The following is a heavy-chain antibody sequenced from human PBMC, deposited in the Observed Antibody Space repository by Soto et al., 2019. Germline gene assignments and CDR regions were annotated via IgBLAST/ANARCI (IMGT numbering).Heavy chain of an antibody. CDR2: MNPNSGNT. CDR1: GYTFTSYD. CDR3: ARASQYSSGWYVYDAFDI. Sequence: ASVKVSCKASGYTFTSYDINWVRPATGQGLEWMGWMNPNSGNTGYAQKFQGRVTMTRNTSISTAYMELSSLRSEDTAVYYCARASQYSSGWYVYDAFDIWGQGTMVTVSS. J-gene: IGHJ3*02. V-gene: IGHV1-8*01. D-gene: IGHD6-19*01.